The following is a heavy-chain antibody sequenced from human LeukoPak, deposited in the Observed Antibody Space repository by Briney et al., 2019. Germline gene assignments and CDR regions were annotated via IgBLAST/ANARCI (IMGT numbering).Heavy chain of an antibody. CDR1: GGSFSGYY. J-gene: IGHJ4*02. V-gene: IGHV4-34*01. CDR2: INHSGST. Sequence: SETLSLTCAVYGGSFSGYYWSWIRQPPGKGLEWIGEINHSGSTNYNPSLKSRVTISVDTSKNQFSLKLSSVTAADTAVYYCARDKHYYGSGSYYYFDYWGQGTLVTVSS. CDR3: ARDKHYYGSGSYYYFDY. D-gene: IGHD3-10*01.